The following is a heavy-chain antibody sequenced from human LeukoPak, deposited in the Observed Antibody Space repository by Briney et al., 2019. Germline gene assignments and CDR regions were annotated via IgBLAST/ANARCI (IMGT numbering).Heavy chain of an antibody. V-gene: IGHV3-74*01. CDR1: GFTFSNYW. CDR2: IKYDGSAT. D-gene: IGHD3-3*01. Sequence: GGSLRLSCAASGFTFSNYWMHWMRQVSGKGLVWVSHIKYDGSATNYADSVKGRFTISRDNAKNTLYLQMNSLRAEDTAVYYCVSGSLQSGYNFDYWGQGALVTVSS. CDR3: VSGSLQSGYNFDY. J-gene: IGHJ4*02.